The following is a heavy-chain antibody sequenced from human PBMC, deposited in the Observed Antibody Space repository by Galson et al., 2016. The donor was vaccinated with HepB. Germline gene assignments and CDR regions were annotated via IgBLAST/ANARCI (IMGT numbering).Heavy chain of an antibody. Sequence: SLRLSCAASGFSFSRYAMYWVRQAPGKGLEWEAVISYDGNYKKYAESVKGRFTISRDTSKNTVFLQMNSLRGEDTAVYYCARDPGFRNGMDVWGQGTTVTVS. V-gene: IGHV3-30*14. J-gene: IGHJ6*02. CDR1: GFSFSRYA. CDR3: ARDPGFRNGMDV. CDR2: ISYDGNYK.